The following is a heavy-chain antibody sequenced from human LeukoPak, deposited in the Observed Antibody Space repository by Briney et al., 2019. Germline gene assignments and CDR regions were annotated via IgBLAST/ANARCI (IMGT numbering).Heavy chain of an antibody. J-gene: IGHJ4*02. CDR2: IDSDGSST. Sequence: GGSLRLSCAASGFTFNMYWMHWVRQVPGKGLVWVSRIDSDGSSTIYADSVKGRSTISRDNAKNTLYPQMNSLRAEDTAVYYCARDSKYHPDYWGQGTLVTVSS. D-gene: IGHD2-2*01. CDR3: ARDSKYHPDY. CDR1: GFTFNMYW. V-gene: IGHV3-74*01.